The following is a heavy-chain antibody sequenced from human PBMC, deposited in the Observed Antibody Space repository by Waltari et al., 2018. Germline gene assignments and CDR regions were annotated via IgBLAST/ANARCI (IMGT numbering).Heavy chain of an antibody. J-gene: IGHJ6*02. CDR2: IYSGGIT. V-gene: IGHV3-53*01. CDR1: GFNVNTHY. Sequence: ELQLVESGGGLIQPGGSLRLSCAASGFNVNTHYMSWVRQALGKGLEWISVIYSGGITYYADSVNGRFTISRDSYRNTLSLQMISLRAEDTAVYYCARAESGGMFDYYYGMDVWGQGTTVTVSS. CDR3: ARAESGGMFDYYYGMDV. D-gene: IGHD2-15*01.